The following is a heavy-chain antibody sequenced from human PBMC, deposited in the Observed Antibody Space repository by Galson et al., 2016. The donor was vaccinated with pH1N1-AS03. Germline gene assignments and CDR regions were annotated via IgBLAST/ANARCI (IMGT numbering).Heavy chain of an antibody. D-gene: IGHD3-10*01. CDR2: IFWDDDK. Sequence: PALVKPTQTLTLTCTFSGFSLTTTGMGVAWIRQPSGKALEWLALIFWDDDKRYSPSLKTRLTITKDTSKNQVVLTVTDVVPLDTATYYCAHMGPRYSGSVQYFPLDSWGQGTLVTVSS. CDR1: GFSLTTTGMG. J-gene: IGHJ4*02. V-gene: IGHV2-5*02. CDR3: AHMGPRYSGSVQYFPLDS.